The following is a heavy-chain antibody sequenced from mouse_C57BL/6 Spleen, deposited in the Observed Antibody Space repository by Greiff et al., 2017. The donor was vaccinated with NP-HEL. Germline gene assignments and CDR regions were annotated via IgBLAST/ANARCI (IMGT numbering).Heavy chain of an antibody. J-gene: IGHJ2*01. Sequence: QVQLQQPGAELVRPGTSVKLSCKASGYTFTSYWMHWVKQRPGQGLEWIGVIDPSDSYTNYNQKFKGKATLTVDTSASTAYMQLSSLTSEDSAVYYCARSLSLGHFDYWGQGTTLTVSS. CDR2: IDPSDSYT. CDR1: GYTFTSYW. V-gene: IGHV1-59*01. CDR3: ARSLSLGHFDY.